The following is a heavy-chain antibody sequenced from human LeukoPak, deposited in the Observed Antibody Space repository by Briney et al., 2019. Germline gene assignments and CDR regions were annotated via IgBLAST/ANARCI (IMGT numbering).Heavy chain of an antibody. Sequence: GGSLRLSCVASGFTFSSRDWMTWVRQAPGKGLEWVANIKQDGSEKNYVDSVKGRFTISRDNAKNSVDLQMNSLRVEDTAVYYCARGSYARHVDYWGQGTLVTVSS. CDR2: IKQDGSEK. J-gene: IGHJ4*02. CDR1: GFTFSSRDW. V-gene: IGHV3-7*01. D-gene: IGHD2-2*01. CDR3: ARGSYARHVDY.